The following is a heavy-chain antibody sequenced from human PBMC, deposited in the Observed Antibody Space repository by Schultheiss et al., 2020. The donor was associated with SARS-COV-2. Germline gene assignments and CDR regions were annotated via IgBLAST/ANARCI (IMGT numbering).Heavy chain of an antibody. D-gene: IGHD3-10*01. V-gene: IGHV3-9*01. CDR3: AKGYLWFGELSGYYFDY. J-gene: IGHJ4*02. Sequence: GGSLRLSCASSGFTFDDYAMHWVRQAPGKGLEWVSGISWNSGSIGYADSVKGRFTISRDNAKNSLYLQMNSLRAEDTALYYCAKGYLWFGELSGYYFDYWGQGTLVTAPQ. CDR2: ISWNSGSI. CDR1: GFTFDDYA.